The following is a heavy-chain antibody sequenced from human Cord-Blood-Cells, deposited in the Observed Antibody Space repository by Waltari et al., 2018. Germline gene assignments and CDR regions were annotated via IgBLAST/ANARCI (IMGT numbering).Heavy chain of an antibody. CDR2: FDPEDGET. D-gene: IGHD6-6*01. CDR1: GYTPTELS. V-gene: IGHV1-24*01. Sequence: QVQLVQSGAEVKKPGASVKLPCKVSGYTPTELSMPRVRQAPGKGLEWMGGFDPEDGETIYAQKFQGRVTMTEDTSTDTAYMELSSLRSEDTAVYYCATDREYSSSFDYWGQGTLVTVSS. CDR3: ATDREYSSSFDY. J-gene: IGHJ4*02.